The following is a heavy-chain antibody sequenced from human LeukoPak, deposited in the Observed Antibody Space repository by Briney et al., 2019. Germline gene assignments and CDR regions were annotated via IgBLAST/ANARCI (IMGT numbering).Heavy chain of an antibody. CDR1: GGSISSYY. V-gene: IGHV4-59*01. D-gene: IGHD5-18*01. CDR2: VYYSGTT. J-gene: IGHJ4*02. CDR3: ARSQYSYGLNY. Sequence: SETLSLTCTVSGGSISSYYWSWVRQPPGKGLGWIGYVYYSGTTNYNPSLKSRVTISIDAPKNQLSLRLDPVTAADTAVYYCARSQYSYGLNYWGQGTLVTVSS.